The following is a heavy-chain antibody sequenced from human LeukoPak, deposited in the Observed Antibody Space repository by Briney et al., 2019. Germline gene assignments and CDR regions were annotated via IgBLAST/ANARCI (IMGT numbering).Heavy chain of an antibody. CDR3: ARHCSSTSCYRNDAFDI. Sequence: GESLKISCKGSGYSFTSYWIGWVRQMPGKGLEWMGIIYPGDSDTRYSPSFQGQVTISADKSISTAYLQWSSLKASDTAMYYCARHCSSTSCYRNDAFDIWGQGTMVTVSS. CDR2: IYPGDSDT. CDR1: GYSFTSYW. D-gene: IGHD2-2*01. J-gene: IGHJ3*02. V-gene: IGHV5-51*01.